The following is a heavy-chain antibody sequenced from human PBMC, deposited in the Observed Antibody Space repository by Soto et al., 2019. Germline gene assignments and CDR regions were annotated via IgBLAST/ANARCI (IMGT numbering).Heavy chain of an antibody. J-gene: IGHJ6*03. CDR1: GGSFSGYY. D-gene: IGHD5-12*01. CDR3: SRGGYSGYDSDYYYMDV. CDR2: INHSGST. V-gene: IGHV4-34*01. Sequence: SETLSLTCAVYGGSFSGYYWSWIRQPPGKGLEWIGEINHSGSTNYNPSLKSRVTISVDTSKNQFSLKLSSVTAADTAVYYCSRGGYSGYDSDYYYMDVWGKETTVTVSS.